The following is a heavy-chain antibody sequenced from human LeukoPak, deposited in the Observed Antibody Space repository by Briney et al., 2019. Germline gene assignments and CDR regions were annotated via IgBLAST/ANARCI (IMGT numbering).Heavy chain of an antibody. CDR3: ARPEMGSDAFDI. CDR1: GFTFSSYS. D-gene: IGHD1-14*01. V-gene: IGHV3-21*01. J-gene: IGHJ3*02. Sequence: GSLRLSCAASGFTFSSYSMNWVRQAPGKGLEWVSSISSSSSYIYYADSVKGRFTISRDNAKNSLYLQMNSLRAEDTAVYYCARPEMGSDAFDIWGQGTMVTVSS. CDR2: ISSSSSYI.